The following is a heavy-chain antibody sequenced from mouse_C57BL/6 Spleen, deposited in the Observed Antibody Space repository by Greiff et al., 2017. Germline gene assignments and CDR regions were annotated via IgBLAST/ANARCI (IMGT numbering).Heavy chain of an antibody. CDR1: GFSLTSYG. V-gene: IGHV2-9*01. D-gene: IGHD1-3*01. J-gene: IGHJ4*01. CDR3: AKGGVGAMGY. Sequence: VKLVESGPGLVAPSQCLSISCTVSGFSLTSYGVDWVRQPPGKGLEWMGGIWGGGSTNYNSALMSRLSISKDNSKRHVFLKMNSLQTDDTAMYYGAKGGVGAMGYWGQGTSVTVSS. CDR2: IWGGGST.